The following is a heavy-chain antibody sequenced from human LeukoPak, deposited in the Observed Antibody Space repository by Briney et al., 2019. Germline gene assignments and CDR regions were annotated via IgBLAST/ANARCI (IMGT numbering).Heavy chain of an antibody. J-gene: IGHJ4*02. CDR1: GFTFTTYS. Sequence: PGGSLRLSCAASGFTFTTYSMTWVRQAPGKGLEWVSYISSSSSTIYYADSVKGRFTISRDNAKNSLYLQMNSLRAEDTAVYYCASPLPHSSSWYWGPYYFDYWGQGTLVTVFS. D-gene: IGHD6-13*01. CDR3: ASPLPHSSSWYWGPYYFDY. CDR2: ISSSSSTI. V-gene: IGHV3-48*04.